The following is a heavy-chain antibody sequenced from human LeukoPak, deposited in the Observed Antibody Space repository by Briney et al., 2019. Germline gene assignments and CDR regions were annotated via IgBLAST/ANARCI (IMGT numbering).Heavy chain of an antibody. V-gene: IGHV4-59*01. CDR1: GGSISSYY. J-gene: IGHJ4*02. D-gene: IGHD2-2*01. CDR3: AIAGAGRGYQLPFDY. CDR2: VYFSGSTNYGPSLT. Sequence: PSETLSLTCTVSGGSISSYYWSWIRQPPGKGLEWIGYVYFSGSTNYGPSLTNYNPSLKSRVTISGDTSKNQFSLKLSSETAADTAVYYCAIAGAGRGYQLPFDYWGQGTLVPVSS.